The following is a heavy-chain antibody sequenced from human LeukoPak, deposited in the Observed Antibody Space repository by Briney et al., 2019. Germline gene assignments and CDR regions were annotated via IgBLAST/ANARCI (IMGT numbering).Heavy chain of an antibody. CDR3: AVLYCSSTSCFDLDY. D-gene: IGHD2-2*01. CDR2: INAGTGNT. Sequence: GASVTLSCTASGYTFTSYAMHWVRQAPGQRLEWMGWINAGTGNTKYSQKFQGRVTITRDTSASTAYMELSSLRSEDTAVYYCAVLYCSSTSCFDLDYWGQGTLVTVSS. CDR1: GYTFTSYA. J-gene: IGHJ4*02. V-gene: IGHV1-3*01.